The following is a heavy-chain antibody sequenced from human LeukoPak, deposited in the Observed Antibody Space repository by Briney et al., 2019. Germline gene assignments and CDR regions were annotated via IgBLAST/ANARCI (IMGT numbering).Heavy chain of an antibody. CDR2: ISSTSNTI. CDR3: ARGPLSIDY. Sequence: PGGSLRLSCAASGFTFDTYSMNWVRQAPGKGLEWISYISSTSNTIYYADAVKGRFTNSRDNAESSLYLQMNNLRAEDTAVYYCARGPLSIDYWGQGILVTVSS. V-gene: IGHV3-48*04. CDR1: GFTFDTYS. D-gene: IGHD6-6*01. J-gene: IGHJ4*02.